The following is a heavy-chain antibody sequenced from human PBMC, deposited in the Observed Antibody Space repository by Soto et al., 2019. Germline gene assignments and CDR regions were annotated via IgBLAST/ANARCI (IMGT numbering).Heavy chain of an antibody. V-gene: IGHV3-30*18. CDR3: AKDLRGNYPYYFDY. D-gene: IGHD1-26*01. CDR2: ISYDGSNK. CDR1: GFTFSNYG. J-gene: IGHJ4*02. Sequence: PGGSLRLSCAASGFTFSNYGMHWVRQAPGKRLEWVAVISYDGSNKYYADSVKGRFTISRGNSKNTLYLQMNSLRAEDTAVYYCAKDLRGNYPYYFDYWGQGTLVTVSS.